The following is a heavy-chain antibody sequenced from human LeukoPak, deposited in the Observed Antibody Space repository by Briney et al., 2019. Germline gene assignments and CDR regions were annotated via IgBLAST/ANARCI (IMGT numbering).Heavy chain of an antibody. CDR1: GFTFSSYA. J-gene: IGHJ6*03. CDR3: ARDLLREQLVPAYYYMDV. Sequence: PGGSLRLSCAASGFTFSSYAMSWVRQAPGKGLEWVSAISGSGGSTYYADSVKGRFTISRDNSKNTLYLQMNSLRAEDTAVYYCARDLLREQLVPAYYYMDVWGKGTTVTVSS. CDR2: ISGSGGST. D-gene: IGHD6-6*01. V-gene: IGHV3-23*01.